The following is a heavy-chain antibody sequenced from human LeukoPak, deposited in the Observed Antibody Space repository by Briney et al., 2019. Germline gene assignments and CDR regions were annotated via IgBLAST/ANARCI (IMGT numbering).Heavy chain of an antibody. V-gene: IGHV4-38-2*02. CDR3: ARDLRGGPDY. CDR2: IYHSGST. Sequence: SETLSLTCAVSGYSISSGYYWGWILQPPGKGLEWIGSIYHSGSTYYNPSLKSRVTISVDTSKNQFSLKLSSVTAADTAVYYCARDLRGGPDYWGQGTLVTVSS. D-gene: IGHD4-23*01. CDR1: GYSISSGYY. J-gene: IGHJ4*02.